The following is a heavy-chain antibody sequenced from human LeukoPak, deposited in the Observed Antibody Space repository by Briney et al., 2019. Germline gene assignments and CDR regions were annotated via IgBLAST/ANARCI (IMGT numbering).Heavy chain of an antibody. V-gene: IGHV3-48*03. J-gene: IGHJ4*02. D-gene: IGHD6-13*01. Sequence: GGSLRLSCAASGFTFSSYEMNWVRQAPGKGLEWVSYISSSGSTIYYADSVKGRFTISRDSAKNSLYLQMNSLRAEDTAVYYCAKVSLSSSPFDYWGQGTLVTVSS. CDR1: GFTFSSYE. CDR3: AKVSLSSSPFDY. CDR2: ISSSGSTI.